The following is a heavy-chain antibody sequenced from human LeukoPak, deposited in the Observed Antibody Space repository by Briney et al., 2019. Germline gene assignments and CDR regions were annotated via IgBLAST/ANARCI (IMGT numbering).Heavy chain of an antibody. Sequence: ASVKVSCKASGYTSTGYYMHWVRQAPGPGREGMGWINPNSGVANYAQKFQGRVTMTRDTSISTAYMELSRLRSDDTAVYYCARDLDYYDSSGYYYSGADNWFDPWGQGTLVTVSS. CDR2: INPNSGVA. V-gene: IGHV1-2*02. J-gene: IGHJ5*02. CDR3: ARDLDYYDSSGYYYSGADNWFDP. CDR1: GYTSTGYY. D-gene: IGHD3-22*01.